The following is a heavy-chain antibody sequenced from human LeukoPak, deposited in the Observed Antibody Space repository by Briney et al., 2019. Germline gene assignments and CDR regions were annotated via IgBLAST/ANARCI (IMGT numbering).Heavy chain of an antibody. CDR2: IIPILGIA. Sequence: GASVKVSCKASGGTFSSYAISWVRQAPGQGLEWMGRIIPILGIANYAQKFQGRVTITADKSTSTAYMELSSLRSEDTALYYCARDLGLRGVTNWFDTWGQGTLVTVSS. V-gene: IGHV1-69*04. J-gene: IGHJ5*02. D-gene: IGHD3-10*01. CDR1: GGTFSSYA. CDR3: ARDLGLRGVTNWFDT.